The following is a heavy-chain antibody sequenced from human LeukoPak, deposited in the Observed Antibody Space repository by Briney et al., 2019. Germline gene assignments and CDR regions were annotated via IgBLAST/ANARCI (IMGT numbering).Heavy chain of an antibody. J-gene: IGHJ4*02. CDR2: IYHSGST. CDR3: ARQVGHTALDY. D-gene: IGHD5-18*01. CDR1: GGPITSSNW. V-gene: IGHV4-4*02. Sequence: PSETLSLTCAVSGGPITSSNWWSWVRQPPGKGLEWIGEIYHSGSTNYNPSLKSRVSVAVDKSKNHFSLKLSSVTAADRAVYYCARQVGHTALDYWGQGSQVTVSS.